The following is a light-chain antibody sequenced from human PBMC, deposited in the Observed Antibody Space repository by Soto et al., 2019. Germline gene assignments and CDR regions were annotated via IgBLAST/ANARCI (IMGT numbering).Light chain of an antibody. CDR3: QQYYSTPPYT. Sequence: DIVMTQSPDSLAVSLGEMPTINCKSSQRVLYSANNKHYLAGYQQKPGQPPKLLIYWASTRECGVPERFSGSGSGTDYTLPISSLQDQDVAVYYCQQYYSTPPYTFGQGTKLEIK. CDR1: QRVLYSANNKHY. CDR2: WAS. V-gene: IGKV4-1*01. J-gene: IGKJ2*01.